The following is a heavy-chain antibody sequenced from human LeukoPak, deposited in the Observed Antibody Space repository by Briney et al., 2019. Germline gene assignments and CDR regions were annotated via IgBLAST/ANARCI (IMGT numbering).Heavy chain of an antibody. D-gene: IGHD6-13*01. CDR3: ARVVGLTGYSSTWYSGYYYYMDV. V-gene: IGHV1-69*06. CDR1: GYTFTSYG. Sequence: GASVKVSCKASGYTFTSYGITWVRQTPGQGLEWMGGIIPMFGTANYAQKFQDRVTITADKSTSTAYMELSSMRSEDTAVYYCARVVGLTGYSSTWYSGYYYYMDVWGKGTTVTVSS. CDR2: IIPMFGTA. J-gene: IGHJ6*03.